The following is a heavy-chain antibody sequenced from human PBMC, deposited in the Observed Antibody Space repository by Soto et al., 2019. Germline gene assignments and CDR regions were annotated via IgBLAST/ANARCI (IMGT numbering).Heavy chain of an antibody. CDR3: ARGTEGAAPQDGRQGAEFDY. V-gene: IGHV1-2*04. D-gene: IGHD2-15*01. J-gene: IGHJ4*02. Sequence: ASVKVSCKASGYTFTGYYMHWVRQAPGQGLEWMGWINPNSGGTNYAQKFQGWVTMTRDTSISTAYMELSRLRSDDTAVYYCARGTEGAAPQDGRQGAEFDYWGQGTLVTVSS. CDR2: INPNSGGT. CDR1: GYTFTGYY.